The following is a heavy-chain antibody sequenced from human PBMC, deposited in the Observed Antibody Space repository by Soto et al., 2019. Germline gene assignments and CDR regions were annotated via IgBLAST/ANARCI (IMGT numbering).Heavy chain of an antibody. D-gene: IGHD6-19*01. Sequence: EVQLVESGGGLVQPGGSLRLSCAASGLIFSDYHMDWVRQAPGKGLEWVGRIRRKANSYTTEYDASVKGRFTISRDDSKTSLYLPMNSLKTEDTAVYYCAMLGGWSGGSNDMDVWGQGTTVTVSS. CDR3: AMLGGWSGGSNDMDV. CDR1: GLIFSDYH. CDR2: IRRKANSYTT. J-gene: IGHJ6*02. V-gene: IGHV3-72*01.